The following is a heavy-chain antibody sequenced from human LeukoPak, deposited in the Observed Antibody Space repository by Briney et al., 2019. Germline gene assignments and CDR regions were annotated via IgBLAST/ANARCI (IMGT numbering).Heavy chain of an antibody. CDR3: ARHVEVRSGYYFWFDP. CDR2: IYYSGST. CDR1: GGSISSSSYY. D-gene: IGHD3-3*01. Sequence: PSETLSLTCTVSGGSISSSSYYWGWIRQPPGRGLEWIASIYYSGSTYYNPSLKSRVTISVDTSKNQFSLKLSSVTAADTAVYYCARHVEVRSGYYFWFDPWGQGTLVTVSS. J-gene: IGHJ5*02. V-gene: IGHV4-39*01.